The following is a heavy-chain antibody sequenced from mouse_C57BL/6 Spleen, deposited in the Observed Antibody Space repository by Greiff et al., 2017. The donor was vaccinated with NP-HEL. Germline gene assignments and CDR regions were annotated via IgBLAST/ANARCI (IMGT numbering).Heavy chain of an antibody. Sequence: VQLQQSGAELVRPGASVKLSCTASGFNIKDYYMHWVKQRPEQGLEWIGRIDPEDGDTEYAPKFQGKATMTADTASNTAYLQLSSLTSEDTAVYYCTTEIYYDYDGSAYWGQGTLVTVSA. CDR3: TTEIYYDYDGSAY. D-gene: IGHD2-4*01. J-gene: IGHJ3*01. V-gene: IGHV14-1*01. CDR1: GFNIKDYY. CDR2: IDPEDGDT.